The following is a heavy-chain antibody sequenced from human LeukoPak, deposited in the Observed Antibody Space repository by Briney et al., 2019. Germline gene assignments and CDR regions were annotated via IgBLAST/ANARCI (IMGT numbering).Heavy chain of an antibody. CDR3: AREGIAARLYAGYMDV. CDR1: GYTFTSYD. J-gene: IGHJ6*03. Sequence: ASVKVSCKASGYTFTSYDINWVRQATGQGLEWMGWMNPNSGNTGYAQKFQGRVTMTRNTSISTAYMELSSLRSEDTAVYYCAREGIAARLYAGYMDVWGKGTTVTVSS. V-gene: IGHV1-8*01. D-gene: IGHD6-6*01. CDR2: MNPNSGNT.